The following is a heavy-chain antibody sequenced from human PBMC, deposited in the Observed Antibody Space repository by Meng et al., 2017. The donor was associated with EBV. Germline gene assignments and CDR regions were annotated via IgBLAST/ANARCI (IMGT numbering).Heavy chain of an antibody. CDR2: INPNSGGT. Sequence: QVQLVQSGAEVKKPGASVKASCKASGYTFTGYYRHWVRQAPGQGLEWMGRINPNSGGTNYAQKFQGRVTMTRDTSISTAYMELSRLRSDDTAVYYCARSRSSPDVPLDYWGQGTLVTVSS. CDR3: ARSRSSPDVPLDY. CDR1: GYTFTGYY. V-gene: IGHV1-2*06. D-gene: IGHD6-19*01. J-gene: IGHJ4*02.